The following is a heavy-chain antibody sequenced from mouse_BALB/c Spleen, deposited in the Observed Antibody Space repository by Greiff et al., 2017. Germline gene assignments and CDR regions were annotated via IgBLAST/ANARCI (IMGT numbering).Heavy chain of an antibody. Sequence: VKLMESGPGLVQPSQSLSITCTVSGFSLTSYGVHWVRQSPGKGLEWLGVIWSGGSTDYNAAFISRLSISKDNSKSQVFFKMNSLQANDTAIYYCASMVTTDYFDYWGQGTTLTVSS. CDR1: GFSLTSYG. CDR2: IWSGGST. CDR3: ASMVTTDYFDY. V-gene: IGHV2-2*02. J-gene: IGHJ2*01. D-gene: IGHD2-1*01.